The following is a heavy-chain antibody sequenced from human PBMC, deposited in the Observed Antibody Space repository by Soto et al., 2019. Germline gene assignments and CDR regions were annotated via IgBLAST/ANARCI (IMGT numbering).Heavy chain of an antibody. J-gene: IGHJ4*02. CDR1: GYTFTSYG. CDR3: ARDTPVDQQWLVHFDY. Sequence: QVQLVQSGAEVKKPGASVKVSCKASGYTFTSYGISWVRQAPGQGLEWMGWISAYNGNTNYAQKLQGRVTMTTDTSPSTAYMELRSLRSDDTAVYYCARDTPVDQQWLVHFDYWGQGTLVTVSS. D-gene: IGHD6-19*01. V-gene: IGHV1-18*04. CDR2: ISAYNGNT.